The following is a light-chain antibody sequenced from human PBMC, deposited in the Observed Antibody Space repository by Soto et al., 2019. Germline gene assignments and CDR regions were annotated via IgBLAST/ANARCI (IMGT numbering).Light chain of an antibody. J-gene: IGLJ2*01. CDR2: EVS. CDR1: SSDVGGYNH. Sequence: QSALTQPASVSGSPGQSISISCTGTSSDVGGYNHVSWYQQHPGKAPKLLIYEVSNRPSGVSSRFSGSKSANTASLTISGLQAEDEAHYYCSSYTSTSTRVLFGGGIKLTVL. V-gene: IGLV2-14*01. CDR3: SSYTSTSTRVL.